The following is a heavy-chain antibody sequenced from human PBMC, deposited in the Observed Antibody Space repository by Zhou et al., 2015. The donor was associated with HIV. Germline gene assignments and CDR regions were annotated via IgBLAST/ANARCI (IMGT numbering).Heavy chain of an antibody. CDR2: IWHDGTNA. V-gene: IGHV3-33*01. D-gene: IGHD3-10*01. Sequence: VHLVESGGGVVQPGRSLRLSCAASGFIFNGYGMQWVRQVPGKGLEWVAGIWHDGTNAHYADFVKGRFTISRDNSNNTLFLQMRSLRAEDTAVYFCARDLGVPYYFDYWGQGTLVAVSS. CDR3: ARDLGVPYYFDY. J-gene: IGHJ4*02. CDR1: GFIFNGYG.